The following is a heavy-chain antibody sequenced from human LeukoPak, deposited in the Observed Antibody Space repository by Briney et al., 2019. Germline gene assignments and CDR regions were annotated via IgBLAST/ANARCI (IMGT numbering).Heavy chain of an antibody. CDR3: ARPTIAAAGRLAFDI. CDR1: GGSFSGYY. D-gene: IGHD6-13*01. J-gene: IGHJ3*02. Sequence: SETPSLTCAVYGGSFSGYYWSWIRQPPGKGLQWIGEINHSGSTNYNPSLESRVTISVDTSKNQFSLNLNSVTAADTAMYYCARPTIAAAGRLAFDIWGQGTMVTVSS. V-gene: IGHV4-34*01. CDR2: INHSGST.